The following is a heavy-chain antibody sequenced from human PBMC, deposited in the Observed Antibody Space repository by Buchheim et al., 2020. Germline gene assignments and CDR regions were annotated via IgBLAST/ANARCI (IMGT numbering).Heavy chain of an antibody. Sequence: EVQLLESGGGLVQPGGSLRLSCAASGFTFSSYAMSWVRQAPGKGLEWVSAISGSGGSTYYADSVKGRFTISRDNSKNTLYLQMNSLRAEDTAVYYCASYYDSSGYYWSSHYYYYGMDVWGQGTT. CDR2: ISGSGGST. V-gene: IGHV3-23*01. CDR3: ASYYDSSGYYWSSHYYYYGMDV. J-gene: IGHJ6*02. D-gene: IGHD3-22*01. CDR1: GFTFSSYA.